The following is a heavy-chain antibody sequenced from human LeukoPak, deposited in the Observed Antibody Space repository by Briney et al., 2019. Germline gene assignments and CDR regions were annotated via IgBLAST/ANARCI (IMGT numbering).Heavy chain of an antibody. CDR2: INHSGST. V-gene: IGHV4-34*01. Sequence: SETLSLTCAVYGGSFSGYYWSWIRQPPGKGLEWIGEINHSGSTNYNPSLKSRVTISVDTSKNQFSLKPSSVTAADTAVYYCARRVNYCSSTSCYTFLDYWGQGTLVTVSS. J-gene: IGHJ4*02. D-gene: IGHD2-2*02. CDR3: ARRVNYCSSTSCYTFLDY. CDR1: GGSFSGYY.